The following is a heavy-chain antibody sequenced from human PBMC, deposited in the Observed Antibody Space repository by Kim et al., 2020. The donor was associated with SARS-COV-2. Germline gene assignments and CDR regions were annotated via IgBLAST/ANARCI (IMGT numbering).Heavy chain of an antibody. CDR1: GFTFSSYG. V-gene: IGHV3-30*18. D-gene: IGHD3-10*02. J-gene: IGHJ6*02. CDR3: EKESCSGSYYACTYYYYGMDV. CDR2: ISYDGSNK. Sequence: GGSLRLSCAASGFTFSSYGMHWVRQAPGKGLEWVAVISYDGSNKYYADSVKGRFTISRNNSKNTLYLQMNSLRAEDTAVYYCEKESCSGSYYACTYYYYGMDVWGQGTPATVSS.